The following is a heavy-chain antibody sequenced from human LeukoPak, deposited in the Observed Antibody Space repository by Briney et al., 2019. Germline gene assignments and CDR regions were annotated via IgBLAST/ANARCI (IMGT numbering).Heavy chain of an antibody. Sequence: SETLSLTCAVYGGSFSGYYWGWIRQPPGRGLEWIGSIFYSGNTYYNPSLNSRVTISVDTSNNQFSLKLSSVTAADTAVYYCASLHYSGTYYFDYWGQGTLVTVSS. J-gene: IGHJ4*02. CDR1: GGSFSGYY. CDR3: ASLHYSGTYYFDY. CDR2: IFYSGNT. V-gene: IGHV4-34*12. D-gene: IGHD1-26*01.